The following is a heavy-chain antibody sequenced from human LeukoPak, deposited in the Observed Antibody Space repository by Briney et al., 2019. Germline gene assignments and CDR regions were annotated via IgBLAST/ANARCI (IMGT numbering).Heavy chain of an antibody. J-gene: IGHJ3*02. V-gene: IGHV4-59*11. CDR1: GGSISSHY. CDR3: AREGRGYSYGPDAFDI. CDR2: IYYSGST. Sequence: SETLSLTCTVSGGSISSHYWSWIRQPPGKGLEWIGYIYYSGSTNYNPSLKSRVTISVDTSKNQFSLRLSSVTAADTAVYYCAREGRGYSYGPDAFDIWGQGTMVTVSS. D-gene: IGHD5-18*01.